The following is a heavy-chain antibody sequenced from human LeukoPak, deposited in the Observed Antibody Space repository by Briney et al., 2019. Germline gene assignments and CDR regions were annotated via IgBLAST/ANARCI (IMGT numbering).Heavy chain of an antibody. Sequence: PGGSLRLSCEVSGFAFSGYGMHWVRQAPGKGLEWVAVVWANGNTKYYADSVKGRFTISRDNSKNTLHLQMNSLRAEDTAVYYCAKDPVGIAISNFDYWGQGTLVTVSS. CDR3: AKDPVGIAISNFDY. CDR1: GFAFSGYG. J-gene: IGHJ4*02. D-gene: IGHD6-13*01. V-gene: IGHV3-33*03. CDR2: VWANGNTK.